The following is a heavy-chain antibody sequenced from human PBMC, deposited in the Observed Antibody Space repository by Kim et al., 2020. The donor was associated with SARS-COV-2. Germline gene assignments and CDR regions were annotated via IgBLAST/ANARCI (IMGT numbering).Heavy chain of an antibody. CDR2: GSNK. J-gene: IGHJ4*02. CDR3: ARVDYFDY. V-gene: IGHV3-30*01. Sequence: GSNKYYADSVKGRFTISRDNSKNTLYLQMNSLRAEDTAVYYCARVDYFDYWGQGTLVTVSS.